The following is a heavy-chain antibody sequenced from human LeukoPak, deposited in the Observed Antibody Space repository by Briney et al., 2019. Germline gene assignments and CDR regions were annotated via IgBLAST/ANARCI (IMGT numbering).Heavy chain of an antibody. V-gene: IGHV1-69*13. D-gene: IGHD2-2*01. CDR3: ARPRYCSSTSCYWGYYGMDV. CDR1: GYTFSNYA. J-gene: IGHJ6*04. CDR2: IIPIFVTA. Sequence: SVKVSCKASGYTFSNYAMHWVRQAPGQGLEWMGGIIPIFVTANYAQKFQGRVTITADESTSTAYMELSSLRSEDTAVYYCARPRYCSSTSCYWGYYGMDVWGKGTTVTVSS.